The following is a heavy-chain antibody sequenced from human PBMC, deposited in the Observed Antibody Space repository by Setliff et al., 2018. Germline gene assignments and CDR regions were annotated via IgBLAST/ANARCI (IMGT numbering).Heavy chain of an antibody. CDR1: GYTFTGHY. CDR3: ARTAYDGSGTFPYYYYYYLDV. Sequence: VSCKASGYTFTGHYLHWVRQAPGQGLEWMGRIKPNTGGTTYAQKFLGRVTMTGVTSINTTYMELSGLRSDDTAVYYCARTAYDGSGTFPYYYYYYLDVWGKGTTVTVSS. CDR2: IKPNTGGT. J-gene: IGHJ6*03. D-gene: IGHD3-10*01. V-gene: IGHV1-2*06.